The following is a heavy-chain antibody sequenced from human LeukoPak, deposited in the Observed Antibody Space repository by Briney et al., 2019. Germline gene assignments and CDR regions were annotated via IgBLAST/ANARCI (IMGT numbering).Heavy chain of an antibody. CDR1: GGSISSGSYY. CDR2: IYTSGST. D-gene: IGHD3-3*01. J-gene: IGHJ6*02. Sequence: SETLSLTCTVSGGSISSGSYYWSWIRQPAGKGLEWIGRIYTSGSTNYNPSLKSRVTISVDTSKNQFSLKLSSVTAADTAAYYCARDGSTYYDFWSGYSPSYYYGMDVWGQGTTVTVSS. CDR3: ARDGSTYYDFWSGYSPSYYYGMDV. V-gene: IGHV4-61*02.